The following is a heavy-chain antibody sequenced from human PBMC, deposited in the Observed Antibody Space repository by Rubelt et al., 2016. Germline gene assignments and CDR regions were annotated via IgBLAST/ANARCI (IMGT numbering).Heavy chain of an antibody. D-gene: IGHD1-7*01. J-gene: IGHJ4*02. V-gene: IGHV1-18*01. Sequence: QVQLVQSGAEVKKPGASVKVSCKASGYTFTSYGISWVRQAPGQGLEWMGWISAYNGNTNYAQKRQGRVTTTPDTSTSTAYMELRSLRSDDTAGYYCARDLPPFRRYNWNFPLDYWGQGTLVTVSS. CDR3: ARDLPPFRRYNWNFPLDY. CDR1: GYTFTSYG. CDR2: ISAYNGNT.